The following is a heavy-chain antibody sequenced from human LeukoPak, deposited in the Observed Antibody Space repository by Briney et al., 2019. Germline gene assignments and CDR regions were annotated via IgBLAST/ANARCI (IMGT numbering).Heavy chain of an antibody. CDR3: ARERGILRGDAFDI. V-gene: IGHV4-4*07. J-gene: IGHJ3*02. D-gene: IGHD1-26*01. CDR2: IYSSGNT. CDR1: GVSFRTYY. Sequence: PSETLSLTRTASGVSFRTYYWTWLRQPARKGLEWIGRIYSSGNTNYNPSRESRVTMSIDTSKNQFSLKLTSVPAADTAVYYCARERGILRGDAFDIWGQGKVVTVSS.